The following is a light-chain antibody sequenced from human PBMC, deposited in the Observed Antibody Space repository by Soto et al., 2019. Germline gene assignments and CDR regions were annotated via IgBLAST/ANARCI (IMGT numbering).Light chain of an antibody. CDR2: DDS. CDR3: QVWDDNSDHHV. CDR1: NIGGKS. Sequence: SYELTQTSSVSVAPGQTARISCGGNNIGGKSVHWFQQKPGQAPVVVVYDDSERPAGIPERFSGSNSGNTATLTISRVEAGDEADYHCQVWDDNSDHHVFGTGTKVTVL. V-gene: IGLV3-21*02. J-gene: IGLJ1*01.